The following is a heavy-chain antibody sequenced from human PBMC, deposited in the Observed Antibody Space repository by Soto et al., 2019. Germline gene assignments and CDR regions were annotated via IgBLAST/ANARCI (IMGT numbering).Heavy chain of an antibody. CDR2: ISYDGSNK. CDR1: GFTFSSYG. Sequence: GGSLRLSCAASGFTFSSYGMHWVRQAPGKGLEWVAVISYDGSNKYYADSVKGRFTISRDNSKNTLYLQMNSLRAEDTAVYYCAKDSLYSSSWLDAFDIWGQGTMVTVSS. CDR3: AKDSLYSSSWLDAFDI. D-gene: IGHD6-13*01. J-gene: IGHJ3*02. V-gene: IGHV3-30*18.